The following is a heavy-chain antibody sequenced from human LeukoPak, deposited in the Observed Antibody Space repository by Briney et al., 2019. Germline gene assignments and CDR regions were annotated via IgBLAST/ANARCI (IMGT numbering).Heavy chain of an antibody. V-gene: IGHV5-51*01. CDR2: IYPGGSET. Sequence: GESLKISCKGLGYDFSTYWNACGRQRPGKGLECMGFIYPGGSETRYDPSFQGQVTISADRSTSTAYLQWSSLRASDTAMYYCARASRDGYNQNFDHWGQGTLVTVSS. D-gene: IGHD5-24*01. CDR3: ARASRDGYNQNFDH. J-gene: IGHJ4*02. CDR1: GYDFSTYW.